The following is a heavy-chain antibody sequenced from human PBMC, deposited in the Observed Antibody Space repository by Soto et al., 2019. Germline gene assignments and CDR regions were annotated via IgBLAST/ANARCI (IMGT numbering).Heavy chain of an antibody. V-gene: IGHV1-18*01. J-gene: IGHJ4*02. CDR3: ARDSPYYDFWSGYLEGFDY. CDR1: GYTFTSYG. D-gene: IGHD3-3*01. Sequence: ASVKVSCKASGYTFTSYGISWVRQAPGQGLEWMGWISAYDGNTNYAQKLQGRVTMTTDTSTSTAYMELRSLRSDDTAVYYCARDSPYYDFWSGYLEGFDYWGQGTLVTVSS. CDR2: ISAYDGNT.